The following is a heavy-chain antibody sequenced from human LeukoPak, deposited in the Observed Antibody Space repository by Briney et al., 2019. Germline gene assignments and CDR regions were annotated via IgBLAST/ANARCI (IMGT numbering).Heavy chain of an antibody. V-gene: IGHV3-9*01. CDR1: GFTFDDYA. Sequence: GGSLRLSCAASGFTFDDYAMHWVRQAPGKGLEWVSGISWNSGSIGYADSVKGRFTISRDNAKNSLYLQMNSLRAEDTAVYYCARQKYDFWSGSYPFDPWGQGTLVTVSS. D-gene: IGHD3-3*01. J-gene: IGHJ5*02. CDR3: ARQKYDFWSGSYPFDP. CDR2: ISWNSGSI.